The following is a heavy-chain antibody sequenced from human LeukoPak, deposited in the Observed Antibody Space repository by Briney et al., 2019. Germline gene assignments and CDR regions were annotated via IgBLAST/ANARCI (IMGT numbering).Heavy chain of an antibody. CDR3: GILAAAGRGPRN. Sequence: GGSLRLSCAASGFTFSDYWMHWVRRAPGKGLVWVSRINSDGSSTSYADSVKGRFTVSRDNAKNTLFLQMNSLRAEDTAVYYCGILAAAGRGPRNWGQGTLVTVSS. CDR2: INSDGSST. J-gene: IGHJ4*02. CDR1: GFTFSDYW. V-gene: IGHV3-74*01. D-gene: IGHD6-13*01.